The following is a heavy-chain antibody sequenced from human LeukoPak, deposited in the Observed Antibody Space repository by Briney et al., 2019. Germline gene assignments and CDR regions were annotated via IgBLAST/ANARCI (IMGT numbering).Heavy chain of an antibody. J-gene: IGHJ6*02. CDR3: VKDRGFWSGLDV. Sequence: QTGGSLRLSCAASGFTFSSYSMHWVRQVPGKGLEWVSGISWQSNTRKYADSVRGRFTISRDNAKNSLYLQMNSLKLEDTALYYCVKDRGFWSGLDVWGQGTMVTVS. CDR2: ISWQSNTR. D-gene: IGHD3-3*01. CDR1: GFTFSSYS. V-gene: IGHV3-9*01.